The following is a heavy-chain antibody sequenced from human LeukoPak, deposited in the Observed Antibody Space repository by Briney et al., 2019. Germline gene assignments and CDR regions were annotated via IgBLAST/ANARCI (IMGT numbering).Heavy chain of an antibody. CDR3: ARKGHYYDSSAYLYYFDY. J-gene: IGHJ4*02. V-gene: IGHV3-23*01. Sequence: PGGSLRLSCAASGFTFSSYAMSWVRQAPGKGLEWVSAISGSGGSTYYADSVKGRFTISRDNSKNTLYLQMDSLRAEDTALYYCARKGHYYDSSAYLYYFDYWGQGALVTVSS. CDR1: GFTFSSYA. CDR2: ISGSGGST. D-gene: IGHD3-22*01.